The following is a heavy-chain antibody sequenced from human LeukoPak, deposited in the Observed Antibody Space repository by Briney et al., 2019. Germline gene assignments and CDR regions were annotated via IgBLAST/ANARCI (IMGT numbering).Heavy chain of an antibody. CDR1: GYSFTSYW. CDR3: ARRQGHSSWYGWFDP. J-gene: IGHJ5*02. D-gene: IGHD6-13*01. V-gene: IGHV5-51*01. Sequence: GESLKISCKGSGYSFTSYWIGWVRQMPGKGLEWMGIIYPGDSDTRYSPSFQGQVTISADKSISTAYLQWSSLKASDTAMYYCARRQGHSSWYGWFDPWGQGTLVTVSS. CDR2: IYPGDSDT.